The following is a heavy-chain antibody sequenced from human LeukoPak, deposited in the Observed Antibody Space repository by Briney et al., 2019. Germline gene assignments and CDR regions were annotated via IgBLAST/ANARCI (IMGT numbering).Heavy chain of an antibody. J-gene: IGHJ6*02. CDR3: ARDDYGDWGYGMDV. V-gene: IGHV4-59*01. CDR2: IYYSGST. Sequence: SETLSHTRTVSGGSISSYYWSWIRQPPGKGLEWIGYIYYSGSTNYNPSLKSRVTISVDTSKNQFSLKLSSVTAADTAVYYCARDDYGDWGYGMDVWGQGTTVTVSS. CDR1: GGSISSYY. D-gene: IGHD4-17*01.